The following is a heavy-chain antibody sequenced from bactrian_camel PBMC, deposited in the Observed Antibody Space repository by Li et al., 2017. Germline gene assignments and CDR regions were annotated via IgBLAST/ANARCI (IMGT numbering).Heavy chain of an antibody. J-gene: IGHJ4*01. CDR2: ISSSGGST. V-gene: IGHV3S40*01. CDR1: GFTFSTYY. CDR3: AIGHSTLT. D-gene: IGHD1*01. Sequence: VQLVESGGGLVQPGGSLRLSRAASGFTFSTYYMSWVRQAPGKGLEWVSLISSSGGSTLYADSVKGRFTISRDNAKNTINLELNSLKTEDTAMYYCAIGHSTLTWGQGTQVTV.